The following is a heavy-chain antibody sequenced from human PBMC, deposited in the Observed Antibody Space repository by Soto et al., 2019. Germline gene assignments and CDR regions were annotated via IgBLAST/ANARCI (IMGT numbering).Heavy chain of an antibody. CDR2: IYSGGST. CDR3: ARDFTPGYDFWSGYFFDY. J-gene: IGHJ4*02. CDR1: GFTVSSNY. D-gene: IGHD3-3*01. V-gene: IGHV3-53*05. Sequence: GGSLRLSCAASGFTVSSNYMSWVRQAPGKGLEWVSVIYSGGSTYYADSVKGRFTISRDNSKNTLYLQMNSLRAEDTAVYYCARDFTPGYDFWSGYFFDYWGQGTLVTVSS.